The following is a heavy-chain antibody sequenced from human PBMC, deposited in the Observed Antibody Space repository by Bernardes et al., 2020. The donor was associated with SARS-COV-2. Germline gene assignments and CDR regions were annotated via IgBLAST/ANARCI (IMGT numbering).Heavy chain of an antibody. D-gene: IGHD1-26*01. Sequence: GGSLRLSCAASGFNINDNYMSWVRQAPGKGLEWVSVIYIGGSTFYADSVKGRFTVSRDNSKNTLHLQMNSLTAEDTALYYCVRDRLKSGSYVNHAFDLWGQGTMVTVS. CDR1: GFNINDNY. CDR2: IYIGGST. J-gene: IGHJ3*01. CDR3: VRDRLKSGSYVNHAFDL. V-gene: IGHV3-53*01.